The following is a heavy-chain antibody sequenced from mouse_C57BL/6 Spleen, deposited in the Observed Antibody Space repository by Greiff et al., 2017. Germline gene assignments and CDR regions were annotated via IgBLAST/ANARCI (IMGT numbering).Heavy chain of an antibody. CDR1: GFTFSSYA. CDR3: TRDHSSGSNDY. CDR2: ISSGGDYI. V-gene: IGHV5-9-1*02. Sequence: EVMLVESGEGLVKPGGSLKLSCAASGFTFSSYAMSWVRQTPEKRLEWVAYISSGGDYIYYSDTVKGRFTISRDDARNTLYLQMSSLKSEDTAMYYCTRDHSSGSNDYWGQGTTLTVSS. J-gene: IGHJ2*01. D-gene: IGHD3-2*02.